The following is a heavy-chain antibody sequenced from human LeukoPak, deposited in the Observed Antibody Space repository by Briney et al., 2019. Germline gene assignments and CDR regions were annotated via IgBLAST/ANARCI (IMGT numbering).Heavy chain of an antibody. CDR3: ARAGYCSGGSCYLFGYYYYYYLDV. Sequence: SETLSLTCAVYGGSISSYYWSWIRQPPGKGLEWIGAINHSGSTNYNPSLKSRVTISVDTSKNQFSLKLSSVTAADTAVYYCARAGYCSGGSCYLFGYYYYYYLDVWGKGTTVTVSS. D-gene: IGHD2-15*01. V-gene: IGHV4-34*01. J-gene: IGHJ6*03. CDR2: INHSGST. CDR1: GGSISSYY.